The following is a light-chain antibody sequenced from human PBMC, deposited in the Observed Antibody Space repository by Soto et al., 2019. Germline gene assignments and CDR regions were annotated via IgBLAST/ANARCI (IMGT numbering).Light chain of an antibody. CDR3: QQYNNWPLT. CDR2: GAS. J-gene: IGKJ4*01. CDR1: QSVSSN. V-gene: IGKV3-15*01. Sequence: EVVMTQSPATLSVSPGERATLPCRASQSVSSNLAWYQQRLGQTPRLLISGASTRATGIPARFSGSGSGTEFTLTISSLQSEDFAVYYCQQYNNWPLTFGGGTKVDI.